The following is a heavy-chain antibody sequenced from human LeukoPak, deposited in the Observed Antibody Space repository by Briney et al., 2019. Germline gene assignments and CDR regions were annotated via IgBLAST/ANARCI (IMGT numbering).Heavy chain of an antibody. D-gene: IGHD3-22*01. Sequence: SETLSLTCTVSGGSISSADYFWSWIRQPPGKGLEWIGCIYYSGNTYYDPSLKSRITISLDTSKNQFSLKLSSVTAADTAVYYCARVRNYYDSSGYLDYWGQGTLVTVSS. CDR2: IYYSGNT. CDR1: GGSISSADYF. CDR3: ARVRNYYDSSGYLDY. V-gene: IGHV4-30-4*01. J-gene: IGHJ4*02.